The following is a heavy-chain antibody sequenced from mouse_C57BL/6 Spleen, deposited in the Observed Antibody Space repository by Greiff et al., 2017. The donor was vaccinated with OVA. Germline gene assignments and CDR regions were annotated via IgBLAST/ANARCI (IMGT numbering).Heavy chain of an antibody. CDR3: ARRNLYDYDGFDY. CDR1: GYTFTDYY. CDR2: INPNNGGT. V-gene: IGHV1-26*01. D-gene: IGHD2-4*01. Sequence: VQLQQSGPELVKPGASVKISCKASGYTFTDYYMNWVKQSHGKSLEWIGDINPNNGGTSYNQKFKGKATLTVDKSSSTAYMELRSLTSEDSAVYYCARRNLYDYDGFDYWGQGTTLTVSS. J-gene: IGHJ2*01.